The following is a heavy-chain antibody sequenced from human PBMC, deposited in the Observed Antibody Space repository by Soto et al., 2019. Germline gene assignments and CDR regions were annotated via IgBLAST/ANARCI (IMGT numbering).Heavy chain of an antibody. CDR1: GFTFSTYW. CDR3: AREGDDSSRWYFRRFHWFDP. Sequence: GGSLRLSCAASGFTFSTYWMTWVRQAPGQGLEWVANIKQDGSEKYDVDLVKGRFTISRDNAENSLYLQMNSLRAEDTAVYYCAREGDDSSRWYFRRFHWFDPWGQGTLVTVSS. J-gene: IGHJ5*02. CDR2: IKQDGSEK. D-gene: IGHD6-13*01. V-gene: IGHV3-7*05.